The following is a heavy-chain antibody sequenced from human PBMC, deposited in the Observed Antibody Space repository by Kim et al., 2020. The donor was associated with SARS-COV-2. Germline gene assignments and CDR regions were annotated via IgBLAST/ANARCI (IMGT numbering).Heavy chain of an antibody. J-gene: IGHJ4*02. CDR1: GFTFSIYA. CDR3: ANEGIWTIPNSDY. CDR2: ISGSGDNT. V-gene: IGHV3-23*01. Sequence: GGSLRLSCAASGFTFSIYAMSWVRQAPGKGLEWVSTISGSGDNTYYADSVRGRFTISRDNSKNTLYLQMDSLRVEDTAIYYCANEGIWTIPNSDYWGQGTLVTVFS. D-gene: IGHD2-21*01.